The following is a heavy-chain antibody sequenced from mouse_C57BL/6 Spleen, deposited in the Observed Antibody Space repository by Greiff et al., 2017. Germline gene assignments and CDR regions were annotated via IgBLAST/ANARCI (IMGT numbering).Heavy chain of an antibody. CDR2: ISYDGSN. Sequence: EVKLQESGPGLVKPSQSLSLTCSVTGYSITSGYYWNWIRQFPGNKLEWMGYISYDGSNNYNPSLKNRISITRDTSKNQFFLKLNSVTTEDTATYYCARGAEGFAYWGQGTLVTVSA. J-gene: IGHJ3*01. CDR3: ARGAEGFAY. CDR1: GYSITSGYY. V-gene: IGHV3-6*01.